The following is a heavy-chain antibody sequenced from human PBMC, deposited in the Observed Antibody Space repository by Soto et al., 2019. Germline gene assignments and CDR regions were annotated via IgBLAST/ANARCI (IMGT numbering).Heavy chain of an antibody. J-gene: IGHJ2*01. CDR3: ARSPGVGWEIYGYFDL. CDR1: GFTFSTYA. D-gene: IGHD3-10*01. Sequence: EVQLLESGGGLVQPGGSLRLSCEASGFTFSTYAMSWVRQAPGKGLEWVSVISNGGGSTYYADSVKGPFIISGDNSKNTLYLQVNTLRAEDTVVYYCARSPGVGWEIYGYFDLWGRSILVTVSS. V-gene: IGHV3-23*01. CDR2: ISNGGGST.